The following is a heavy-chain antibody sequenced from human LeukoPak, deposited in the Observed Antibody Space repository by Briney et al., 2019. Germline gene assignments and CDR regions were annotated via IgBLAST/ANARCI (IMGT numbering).Heavy chain of an antibody. J-gene: IGHJ2*01. D-gene: IGHD6-6*01. CDR2: ISSSSSYI. Sequence: GGSLRLSCAASGFTVSANYMSWVRQAPGKGLEWVSSISSSSSYIYYADSVKGRFTISRDNAKNSLYLQMNSLRAEDTAVYYCARDFPSEQLEISTGSGDFDLWGRGTLVTVSS. CDR3: ARDFPSEQLEISTGSGDFDL. V-gene: IGHV3-21*01. CDR1: GFTVSANY.